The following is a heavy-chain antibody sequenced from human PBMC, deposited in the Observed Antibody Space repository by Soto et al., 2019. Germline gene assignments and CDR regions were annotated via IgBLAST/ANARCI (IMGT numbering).Heavy chain of an antibody. Sequence: QVQLVQSGAEVKKPGASVKVSCKASGYTFTSYGISWVRQAPGQGLEWMGWISAYNGNTNYAQKLQGRVTMTTDTSTSKAYMELRSLRSDDTAVYYCARSDRIAAAGTPIPSVYWVQGTLVTVSS. CDR3: ARSDRIAAAGTPIPSVY. D-gene: IGHD6-13*01. CDR2: ISAYNGNT. V-gene: IGHV1-18*01. J-gene: IGHJ4*02. CDR1: GYTFTSYG.